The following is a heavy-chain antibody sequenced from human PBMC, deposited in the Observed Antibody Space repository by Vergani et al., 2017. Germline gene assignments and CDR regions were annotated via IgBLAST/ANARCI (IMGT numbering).Heavy chain of an antibody. D-gene: IGHD2-2*01. CDR2: ISSRSSYI. Sequence: EVQLVESGGGLVKPGGSLRLSCAASGFTFSSYSMNWVRQAPGKGLEWVSSISSRSSYIYYADSVKGRFTISRDNAKNSLYLQMNSLRAEDTAVYYCARDFVPAAIGPNAFDIWGQGTMVTVSS. CDR1: GFTFSSYS. V-gene: IGHV3-21*01. CDR3: ARDFVPAAIGPNAFDI. J-gene: IGHJ3*02.